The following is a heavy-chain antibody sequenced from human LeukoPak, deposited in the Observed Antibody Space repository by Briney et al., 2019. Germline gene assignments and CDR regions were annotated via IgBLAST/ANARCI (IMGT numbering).Heavy chain of an antibody. Sequence: GGSLRLSCAASGFTFDNYAMHWVRQAPGKGLEWVSGISWNSGSIGYADSVKGRFTISRDNAKNSLYLQMNSLRAEDTALYYCAKGRDKYQLLSKNWFDPWGQGTLVTVSS. D-gene: IGHD2-2*01. CDR2: ISWNSGSI. CDR1: GFTFDNYA. V-gene: IGHV3-9*01. CDR3: AKGRDKYQLLSKNWFDP. J-gene: IGHJ5*02.